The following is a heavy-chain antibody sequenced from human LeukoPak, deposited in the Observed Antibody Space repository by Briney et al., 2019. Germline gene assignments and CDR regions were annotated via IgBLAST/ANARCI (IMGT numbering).Heavy chain of an antibody. J-gene: IGHJ3*02. V-gene: IGHV3-74*01. CDR3: ARDAWALNAFDI. CDR2: INSDGSIT. CDR1: GFTFTTYW. Sequence: GGSLRLSCAASGFTFTTYWMHWVRQAPGKGLVWVSHINSDGSITSYADSVKGRFTISRDNAKNTLYLQMNSLRAEDTAVYYCARDAWALNAFDIWGQGTMVTVSS.